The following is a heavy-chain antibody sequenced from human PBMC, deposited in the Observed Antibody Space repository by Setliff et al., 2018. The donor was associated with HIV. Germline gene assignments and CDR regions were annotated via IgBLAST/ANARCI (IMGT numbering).Heavy chain of an antibody. Sequence: SETLRLSCTASGFTFSDYYMSWIRQHPGKGLEWVGFVYYSGNTYYNPSLKSRIIISVDTSKNQFSLRLSSVTAADTAVYYCARTHYNFNLLEYYYYYYMDVWGKGTTVTVSS. V-gene: IGHV4-31*02. D-gene: IGHD3-3*01. CDR2: VYYSGNT. CDR3: ARTHYNFNLLEYYYYYYMDV. J-gene: IGHJ6*03. CDR1: GFTFSDYY.